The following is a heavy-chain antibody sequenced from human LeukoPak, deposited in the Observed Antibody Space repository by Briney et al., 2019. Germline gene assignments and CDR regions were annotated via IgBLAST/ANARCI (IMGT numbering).Heavy chain of an antibody. D-gene: IGHD2-21*02. CDR2: ISGNGGGT. J-gene: IGHJ3*02. Sequence: PGGSLRLSCAASGFTFSSYAMSWVRQAPGKGLEWVSAISGNGGGTHYADSVKGRFTMSRDNSMDTLYLQMNSLRDEDTATYYCAKGLGDFGRTGAFDIWGQGTMVTVSS. CDR3: AKGLGDFGRTGAFDI. V-gene: IGHV3-23*01. CDR1: GFTFSSYA.